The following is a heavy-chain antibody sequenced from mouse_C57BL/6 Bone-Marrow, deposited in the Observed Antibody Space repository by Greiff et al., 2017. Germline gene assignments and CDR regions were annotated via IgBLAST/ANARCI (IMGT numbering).Heavy chain of an antibody. J-gene: IGHJ2*01. CDR2: INPYNGGT. CDR1: GYTFTGYY. CDR3: ARGRRFFDY. V-gene: IGHV1-19*01. Sequence: EVQLQQSGPVLVKPGASVKMSCKASGYTFTGYYMNWVKQSHGKSLEWIGVINPYNGGTSYNQKFKGKATLTVDKSSSTAYMELNSLTSEDSAVYYCARGRRFFDYWGQGTTLTVSS.